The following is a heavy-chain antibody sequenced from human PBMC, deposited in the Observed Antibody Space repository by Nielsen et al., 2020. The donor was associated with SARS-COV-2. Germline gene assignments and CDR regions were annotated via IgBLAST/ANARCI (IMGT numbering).Heavy chain of an antibody. Sequence: GGSLRLSCAASGFTFDDYGMSWVRQAPGKGLEWVSGINWNGGSTGYVDSVKGRFTISRDNAKNSLYLQMNSLRAEDTALYHCASIDGYGVQGYWGQETLVTVSS. CDR1: GFTFDDYG. J-gene: IGHJ4*02. V-gene: IGHV3-20*01. CDR2: INWNGGST. CDR3: ASIDGYGVQGY. D-gene: IGHD5-18*01.